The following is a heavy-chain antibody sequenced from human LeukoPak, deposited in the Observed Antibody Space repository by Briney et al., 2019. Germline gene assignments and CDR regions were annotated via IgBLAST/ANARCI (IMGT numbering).Heavy chain of an antibody. CDR3: TRAGYSSGFDS. CDR2: INSDGYSI. CDR1: GFTFSGYW. J-gene: IGHJ5*01. V-gene: IGHV3-74*03. Sequence: PGGSLGLSCAASGFTFSGYWMHWVRQAPGKGLVWVSRINSDGYSITYADSVKGRFTISRDNAKNTLYLQMNSLIAEDTAVYFCTRAGYSSGFDSWGQGTLVTVSS. D-gene: IGHD6-19*01.